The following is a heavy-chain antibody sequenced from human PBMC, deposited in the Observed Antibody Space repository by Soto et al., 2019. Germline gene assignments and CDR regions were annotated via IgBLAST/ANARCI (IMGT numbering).Heavy chain of an antibody. Sequence: QVQLQESGPGLVKPSQTLSLTCSVSGGSVSSGGYYWSWIRQHPGKGLEWIGYIYYSGSTYYNPSLKSRLSILVDRSKNHFSLKLSSVTAADTAIYYCARGISAAGIFGVDWFHPWGQGTLVTVSS. CDR1: GGSVSSGGYY. V-gene: IGHV4-31*03. CDR2: IYYSGST. J-gene: IGHJ5*02. CDR3: ARGISAAGIFGVDWFHP. D-gene: IGHD6-13*01.